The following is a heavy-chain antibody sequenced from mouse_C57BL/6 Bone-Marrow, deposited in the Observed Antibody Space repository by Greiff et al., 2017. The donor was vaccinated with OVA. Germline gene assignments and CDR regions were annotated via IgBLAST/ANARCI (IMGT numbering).Heavy chain of an antibody. CDR1: GFTFSSYT. V-gene: IGHV5-9*01. CDR2: LSGGGGNT. Sequence: EVQLVESGGGLVKPGGSLKLSCAASGFTFSSYTMSWVRQTPEKRLEWVATLSGGGGNTYYPDSVKGRFTISRDNAKNTLYLQMSSLRSEDTALYYCARRRAPWFAYWGQGTLVTVSA. J-gene: IGHJ3*01. D-gene: IGHD3-1*01. CDR3: ARRRAPWFAY.